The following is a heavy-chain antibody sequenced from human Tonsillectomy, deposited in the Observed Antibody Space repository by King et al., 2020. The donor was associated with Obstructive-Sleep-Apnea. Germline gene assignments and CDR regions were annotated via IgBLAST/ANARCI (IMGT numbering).Heavy chain of an antibody. D-gene: IGHD2-2*01. CDR2: ISYDGSHK. J-gene: IGHJ6*02. CDR1: GFTFSSYA. CDR3: ASPYCSSTSCYLYYYGMDV. Sequence: VQLVESGGGVVQPGRSLRLSCAASGFTFSSYAMHWVRQAPGKGLEWVAVISYDGSHKYYADSVKGRFTCSRENSKNTLYLQMNSLRAEDTAVYYCASPYCSSTSCYLYYYGMDVWGQGTTVTVSS. V-gene: IGHV3-30*04.